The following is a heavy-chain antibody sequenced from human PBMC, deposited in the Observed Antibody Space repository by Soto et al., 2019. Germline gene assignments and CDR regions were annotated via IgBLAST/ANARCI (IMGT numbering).Heavy chain of an antibody. V-gene: IGHV1-8*01. CDR2: MNPNSGNT. CDR1: GYTFTSYD. D-gene: IGHD3-16*02. CDR3: ARPYYDYVSGSYRPDAFDI. Sequence: EASVKVSCKASGYTFTSYDINWVRQATGQGLEWMGWMNPNSGNTGYAQKFQGRVTMTRNTSISTAYMELSSLRSEDTAVYYCARPYYDYVSGSYRPDAFDIWGQGTMVTVSS. J-gene: IGHJ3*02.